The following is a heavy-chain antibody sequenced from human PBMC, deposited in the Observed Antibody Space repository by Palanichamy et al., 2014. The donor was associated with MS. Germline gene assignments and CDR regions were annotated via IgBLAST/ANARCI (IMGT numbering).Heavy chain of an antibody. CDR1: GYTFTRYS. CDR3: ARGLQPRSFFDY. Sequence: QVHLVQSGAEVKKPGASVKVSCKASGYTFTRYSIHWVRQAPGHGLEWMGIINPSGDTTNYAQKFQGRVTMTTDTSTSTVYMELSSLRSEDTAMFYCARGLQPRSFFDYWGQGTLVTVSS. J-gene: IGHJ4*02. V-gene: IGHV1-46*01. D-gene: IGHD5-18*01. CDR2: INPSGDTT.